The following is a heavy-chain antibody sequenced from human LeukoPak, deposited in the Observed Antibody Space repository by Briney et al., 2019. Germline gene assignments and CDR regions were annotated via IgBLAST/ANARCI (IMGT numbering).Heavy chain of an antibody. V-gene: IGHV4-4*07. Sequence: SETLSLTCTVSGGSISSYDWSWIRQPAGKGLEWIGRIDTSGNTNYKPSLKSRVTMSVDTSKNQFSLKLSSVTAADTAVYYCARVSGTTFDYWGQGTLVTVSS. D-gene: IGHD1-1*01. J-gene: IGHJ4*02. CDR1: GGSISSYD. CDR2: IDTSGNT. CDR3: ARVSGTTFDY.